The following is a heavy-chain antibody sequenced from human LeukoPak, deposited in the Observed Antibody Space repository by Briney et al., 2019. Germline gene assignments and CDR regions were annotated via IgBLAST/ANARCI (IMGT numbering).Heavy chain of an antibody. D-gene: IGHD6-19*01. Sequence: GGSLRLSCSASGFTFSSYAMHWVRQASGKGLEYVSAISSNGGSTYYADSVKGRFTISRDNTKNTLYLQMSSLRAEDTAVYYCVKDSMVAGTRGGAFDIWGQGTMVTVSS. J-gene: IGHJ3*02. CDR3: VKDSMVAGTRGGAFDI. CDR1: GFTFSSYA. V-gene: IGHV3-64D*06. CDR2: ISSNGGST.